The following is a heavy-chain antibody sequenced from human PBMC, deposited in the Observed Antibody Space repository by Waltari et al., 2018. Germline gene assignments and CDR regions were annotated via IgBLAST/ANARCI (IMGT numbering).Heavy chain of an antibody. Sequence: QVQLVQSGAEVKKSGASVKVSCKASGYTFIGYYMHWVRQAPGQGLEWMGRINPNSGGTNYAQKFQDRVTMTRDTSISTAYMELSRLRSDDTAVYYCARDDCTSTTCYRGMDYWGQGTLVTVSS. CDR2: INPNSGGT. V-gene: IGHV1-2*06. CDR1: GYTFIGYY. J-gene: IGHJ4*02. D-gene: IGHD2-2*01. CDR3: ARDDCTSTTCYRGMDY.